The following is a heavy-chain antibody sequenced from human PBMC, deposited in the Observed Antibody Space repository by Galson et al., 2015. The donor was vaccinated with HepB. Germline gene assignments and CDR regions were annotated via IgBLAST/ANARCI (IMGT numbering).Heavy chain of an antibody. CDR1: GYTFTSYY. CDR2: INPSGGST. J-gene: IGHJ4*02. CDR3: ARGTSSWFDGEGRGYYFDY. D-gene: IGHD6-13*01. Sequence: SVKVSCKASGYTFTSYYMHWVRQAPGQGLEWMGIINPSGGSTSYAQKFQGRVTMTRNTSTSTVYMELSSLRSEDTAVYYCARGTSSWFDGEGRGYYFDYCGQGTLVTVSS. V-gene: IGHV1-46*01.